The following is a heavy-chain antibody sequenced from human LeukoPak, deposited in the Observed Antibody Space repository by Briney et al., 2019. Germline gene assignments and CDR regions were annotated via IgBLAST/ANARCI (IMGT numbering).Heavy chain of an antibody. CDR2: FDPEDGET. J-gene: IGHJ4*02. CDR3: ATGGGNKAHITMIVE. CDR1: GYTLTELS. Sequence: ASVKVSCKVSGYTLTELSMHWVRQAPGKGLEWMGGFDPEDGETIYAQKFQGRVAMTEDTSTDTAYMELSSLRSEDTAVYYCATGGGNKAHITMIVEWGQGTLVTVSS. V-gene: IGHV1-24*01. D-gene: IGHD3-22*01.